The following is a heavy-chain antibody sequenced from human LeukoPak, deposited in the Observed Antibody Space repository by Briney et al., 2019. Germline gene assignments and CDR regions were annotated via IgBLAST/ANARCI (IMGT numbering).Heavy chain of an antibody. J-gene: IGHJ4*02. CDR2: ISNSGGRT. V-gene: IGHV3-23*01. CDR1: GFTFSSYA. CDR3: TGCGRIRCSLDSIDF. Sequence: GGSLRLSCAASGFTFSSYAMSWVRQAPGKGLEWVSSISNSGGRTFYTDSVKGRFTISRDNSKITLYLQMNSLRAEDTAVYYCTGCGRIRCSLDSIDFWGQGTLVTVSS. D-gene: IGHD1-26*01.